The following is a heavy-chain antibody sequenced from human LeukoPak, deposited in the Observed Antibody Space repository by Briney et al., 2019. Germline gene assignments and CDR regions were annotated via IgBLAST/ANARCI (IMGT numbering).Heavy chain of an antibody. CDR3: AKELQSYGSDRYHNARDY. Sequence: PGGSLRLSCAASGFTFTSYGMHRVRLAPGKGLEWAAVISYGGGTKYYADSVQGRLTISRDGSKNTVYLQMSSLRPEDTAVYYCAKELQSYGSDRYHNARDYWGQGTLVTVSS. CDR2: ISYGGGTK. V-gene: IGHV3-30*18. CDR1: GFTFTSYG. D-gene: IGHD3-10*01. J-gene: IGHJ4*02.